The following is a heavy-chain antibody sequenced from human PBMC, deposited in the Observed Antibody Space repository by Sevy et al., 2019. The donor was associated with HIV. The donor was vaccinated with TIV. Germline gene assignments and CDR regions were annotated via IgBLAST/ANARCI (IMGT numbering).Heavy chain of an antibody. V-gene: IGHV3-30-3*01. CDR2: ISYDGSNK. CDR3: ARTRRNYYDSSGYLDAFDI. Sequence: GGSLRLSCAASGFTFSSYAMHWVRLAPGKGLEWVAVISYDGSNKYYADSVKGRFTISRDNSKNTLYLQMNSLRAEDTAVYYCARTRRNYYDSSGYLDAFDIWGQGTMVTVSS. D-gene: IGHD3-22*01. J-gene: IGHJ3*02. CDR1: GFTFSSYA.